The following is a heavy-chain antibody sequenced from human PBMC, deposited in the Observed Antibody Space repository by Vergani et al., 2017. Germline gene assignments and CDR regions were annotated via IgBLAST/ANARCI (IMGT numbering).Heavy chain of an antibody. CDR1: GFSFTSYG. J-gene: IGHJ6*02. V-gene: IGHV3-30*18. Sequence: QVRLVESGGGVVQPGRSLRLSCAASGFSFTSYGMHWVRQPPGKGLEWVATISFDGNKKDYTEAVRGRFTISRDSSKTLYLQMDSLRVEDTAVYYCAKDPSSPTVTSDYYYYYGMDVWGQGTTVTVSS. CDR3: AKDPSSPTVTSDYYYYYGMDV. CDR2: ISFDGNKK. D-gene: IGHD4-11*01.